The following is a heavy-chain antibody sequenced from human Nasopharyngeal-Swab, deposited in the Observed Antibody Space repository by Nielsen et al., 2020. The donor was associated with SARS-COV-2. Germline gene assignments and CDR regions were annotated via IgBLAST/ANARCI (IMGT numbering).Heavy chain of an antibody. J-gene: IGHJ4*02. D-gene: IGHD3-22*01. Sequence: ESLKISCAASGFTFSSYWMSWVRQAPGKGLEWVANIKQDGSEKYYVDSVKGRFTISRDNAKNSLYLQMNSLRAEDTAVYYCARDGLDYYDSSGYYYSRHFDYWGQGTLVTVSS. CDR1: GFTFSSYW. V-gene: IGHV3-7*01. CDR2: IKQDGSEK. CDR3: ARDGLDYYDSSGYYYSRHFDY.